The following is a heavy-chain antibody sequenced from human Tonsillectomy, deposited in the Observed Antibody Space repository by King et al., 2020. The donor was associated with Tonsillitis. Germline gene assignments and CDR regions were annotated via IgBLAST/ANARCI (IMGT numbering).Heavy chain of an antibody. Sequence: VQLVESGGGLVQPGGSLRLSCAASGFTFSSYSMNWVRQAPGKGLEGVSYITTSVSTRYYADSVKGRFTISRDNDKNSLYLQVNSLRAEDTAVYYCARAEWSDYYYYGMDVWGQGTTVTVSS. D-gene: IGHD1-26*01. V-gene: IGHV3-48*01. J-gene: IGHJ6*02. CDR1: GFTFSSYS. CDR2: ITTSVSTR. CDR3: ARAEWSDYYYYGMDV.